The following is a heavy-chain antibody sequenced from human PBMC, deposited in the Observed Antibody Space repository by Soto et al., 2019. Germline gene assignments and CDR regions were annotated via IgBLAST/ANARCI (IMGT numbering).Heavy chain of an antibody. CDR2: IKSRTDGGTT. CDR1: GFTFSNAW. CDR3: TTLTGPITIFGVDLAVGMDV. V-gene: IGHV3-15*01. J-gene: IGHJ6*02. D-gene: IGHD3-3*01. Sequence: NPGGSLRLSCAASGFTFSNAWMSWVRQAPGKGLEWVGRIKSRTDGGTTDYAAPVKGRFTISRDDSKNTLYLQMNSLKTEDTAVYYCTTLTGPITIFGVDLAVGMDVWGQGTTVTVSS.